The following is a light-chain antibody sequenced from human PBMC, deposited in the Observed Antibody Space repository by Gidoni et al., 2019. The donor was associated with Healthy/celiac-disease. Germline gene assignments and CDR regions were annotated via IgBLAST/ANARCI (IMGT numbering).Light chain of an antibody. Sequence: DIQRTQSPSSLSASVGDRVTITCRASQSISSYLNWYQQKPGKAPKLLIYAASILQSGVPSRFSGSGSGTDFTLTISSLQPEDFATYYCQQSYSTLITFGQGTRLEIK. CDR1: QSISSY. CDR3: QQSYSTLIT. V-gene: IGKV1-39*01. J-gene: IGKJ5*01. CDR2: AAS.